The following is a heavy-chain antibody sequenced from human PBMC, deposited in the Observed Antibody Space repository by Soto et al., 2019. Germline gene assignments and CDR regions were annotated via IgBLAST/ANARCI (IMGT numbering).Heavy chain of an antibody. CDR2: IYYIGST. D-gene: IGHD3-3*01. V-gene: IGHV4-59*01. J-gene: IGHJ6*02. Sequence: QVQLQESGPGLVKPSETLSLTCTVSGGSISGYYWSWIRQSPGKGLEWIGYIYYIGSTNYNPSLKRRVTISVDASKNQFALQLSAVTAADTAEYSCARVFGYYALDVWGQGTTVTVSS. CDR1: GGSISGYY. CDR3: ARVFGYYALDV.